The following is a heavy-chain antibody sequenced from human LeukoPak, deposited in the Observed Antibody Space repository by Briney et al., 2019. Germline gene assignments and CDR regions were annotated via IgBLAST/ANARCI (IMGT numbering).Heavy chain of an antibody. CDR2: ISSSSSYI. J-gene: IGHJ4*02. D-gene: IGHD6-19*01. CDR3: ARVDSGWYGTNDY. V-gene: IGHV3-21*01. CDR1: GFTFSSYS. Sequence: PGGSLRLSCAASGFTFSSYSMNWVRQAPGKGLEWVSSISSSSSYIYYADSVKGRFTISRDNAKNSLYLQMNSLRAEDTAVYYCARVDSGWYGTNDYWGQGTLVTVSS.